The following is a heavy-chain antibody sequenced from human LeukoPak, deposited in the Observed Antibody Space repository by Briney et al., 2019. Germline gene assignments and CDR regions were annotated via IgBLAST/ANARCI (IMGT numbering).Heavy chain of an antibody. CDR3: ARALSQQLVHWFDP. CDR2: INHSGST. Sequence: SETLSLTCAVYGGSFSGYYWSWIRQPPGKGLEWIGVINHSGSTNYNPSLKSRVTISVDTSKNQFSLKLSSVTAADTAVYYCARALSQQLVHWFDPWGQGTLVTVSS. D-gene: IGHD6-13*01. V-gene: IGHV4-34*01. J-gene: IGHJ5*02. CDR1: GGSFSGYY.